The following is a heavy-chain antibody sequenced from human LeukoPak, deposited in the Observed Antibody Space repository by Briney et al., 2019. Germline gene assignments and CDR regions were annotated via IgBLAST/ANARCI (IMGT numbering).Heavy chain of an antibody. CDR1: GGSISSYY. Sequence: KPSETLSLTCTVSGGSISSYYWSWIRQPAGRGLEWIGRIYTSGSTNYNPSLKSRVTMSVDTSKNQFSLRLTSVTAADTAVYYCARELRYFDERDAFDIWGQGTMVTVSS. J-gene: IGHJ3*02. D-gene: IGHD3-9*01. CDR2: IYTSGST. V-gene: IGHV4-4*07. CDR3: ARELRYFDERDAFDI.